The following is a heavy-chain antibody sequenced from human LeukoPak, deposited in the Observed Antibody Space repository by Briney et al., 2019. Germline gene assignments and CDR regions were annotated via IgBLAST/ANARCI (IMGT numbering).Heavy chain of an antibody. J-gene: IGHJ6*02. CDR3: ARGSEESYYYYGMDV. V-gene: IGHV4-59*01. D-gene: IGHD5-24*01. CDR2: IYYSGST. CDR1: GGSISSYY. Sequence: SETLSLTCTVSGGSISSYYWSWIRQPPGKGLEWIGYIYYSGSTNYNPSLKSRVTISVDTSKNQFSLKVSSVTAADTAVYYCARGSEESYYYYGMDVWGQGTTVTVSS.